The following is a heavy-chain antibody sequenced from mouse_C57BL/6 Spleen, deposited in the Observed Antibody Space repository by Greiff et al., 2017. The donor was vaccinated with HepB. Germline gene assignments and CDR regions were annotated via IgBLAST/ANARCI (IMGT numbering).Heavy chain of an antibody. J-gene: IGHJ4*01. Sequence: EVHLVESGGGLVKPGGSLKLSCAASGFTFSDYGMHWVRQAPEKGLEWVAYISSGSSTIYYADTVKGRFTISRDNAKNTLFLQMTSLRSEDTAMYYCATYGSSPYYYAMDYWGQGTSVTVSS. D-gene: IGHD1-1*01. CDR3: ATYGSSPYYYAMDY. CDR2: ISSGSSTI. CDR1: GFTFSDYG. V-gene: IGHV5-17*01.